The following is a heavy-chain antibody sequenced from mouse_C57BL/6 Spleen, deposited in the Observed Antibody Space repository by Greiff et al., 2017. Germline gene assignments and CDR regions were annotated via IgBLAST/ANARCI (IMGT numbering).Heavy chain of an antibody. CDR1: GYTFTSYT. Sequence: QVQLQQSGAELARPGASVKMSCKASGYTFTSYTMHWVKQRPGPGLEWIGYINPSRGYTKYNQKFKDKATLTADKSSSTAYRQLSSLTSEDSAVYYCAVDPWFAYWGQGTLVTVSA. CDR3: AVDPWFAY. CDR2: INPSRGYT. J-gene: IGHJ3*01. V-gene: IGHV1-4*01.